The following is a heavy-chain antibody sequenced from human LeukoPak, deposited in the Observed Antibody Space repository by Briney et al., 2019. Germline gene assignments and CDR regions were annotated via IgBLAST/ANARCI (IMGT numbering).Heavy chain of an antibody. Sequence: PSETLSLTCTVSGGSISSYYWSWIRQPAGKGLELIGRIYTSGSTNYNPSLKSRVTMSVDTSKNQFSPKLSSVTAADTAVYYCARDRGGPPSSGYYYFDYWGQGTLVTVSS. J-gene: IGHJ4*02. CDR3: ARDRGGPPSSGYYYFDY. D-gene: IGHD6-19*01. CDR1: GGSISSYY. CDR2: IYTSGST. V-gene: IGHV4-4*07.